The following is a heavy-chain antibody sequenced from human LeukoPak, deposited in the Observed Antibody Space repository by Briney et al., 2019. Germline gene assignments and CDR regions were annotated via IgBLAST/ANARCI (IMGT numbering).Heavy chain of an antibody. CDR2: ISGSYGSK. J-gene: IGHJ2*01. CDR3: AKESSSSSRTGWYFDL. CDR1: GFTFSSYA. D-gene: IGHD6-13*01. V-gene: IGHV3-23*01. Sequence: GGSLRLSCAASGFTFSSYAMSWVRQAPGKGLEWVSAISGSYGSKYYADSVKGRFTISRDNSKNTLYLQMNSLRAEDTAVYYCAKESSSSSRTGWYFDLWDRGTLVTVSS.